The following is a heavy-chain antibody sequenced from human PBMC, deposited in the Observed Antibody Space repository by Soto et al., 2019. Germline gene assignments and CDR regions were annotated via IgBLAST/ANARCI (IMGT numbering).Heavy chain of an antibody. Sequence: QVQLVESGGGVVQPGRSLRLSCAASGFTFSDYGMHWVRQAPGKGLEWVALIWYDESNKYYGDSVKGRFTISRDNSKNALDLQMNSLRAEDTAVYYCARGRVRYSGGYHAHEYWGQGSLVTVTS. CDR3: ARGRVRYSGGYHAHEY. J-gene: IGHJ4*02. CDR2: IWYDESNK. V-gene: IGHV3-33*01. D-gene: IGHD1-26*01. CDR1: GFTFSDYG.